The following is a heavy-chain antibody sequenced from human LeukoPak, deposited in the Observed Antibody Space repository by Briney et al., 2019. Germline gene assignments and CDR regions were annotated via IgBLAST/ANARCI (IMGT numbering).Heavy chain of an antibody. D-gene: IGHD3-10*01. CDR1: GFTFSSYG. Sequence: PGRSLRLSCAASGFTFSSYGMHWVRQAPGKGLEWVAVISYDGSNKYYADSVKGRFTISRDNSKSTLYLQMNSLRAEDTAVYYCAASAWDYWGQGTLVTVSS. V-gene: IGHV3-30*03. CDR3: AASAWDY. J-gene: IGHJ4*02. CDR2: ISYDGSNK.